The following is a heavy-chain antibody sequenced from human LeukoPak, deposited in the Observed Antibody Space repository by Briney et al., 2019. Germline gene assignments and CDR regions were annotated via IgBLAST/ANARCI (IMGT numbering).Heavy chain of an antibody. J-gene: IGHJ3*02. CDR2: IIPIFGTA. CDR3: ARGGARATADGGNGI. CDR1: GGTFSSYA. V-gene: IGHV1-69*13. D-gene: IGHD2-2*01. Sequence: ASVKVSCKASGGTFSSYAISWVRQAPGQGLEWMGGIIPIFGTANYAQKFEGRVTITADESTGTAYMELSRLRSEDTAVYYCARGGARATADGGNGIWGKGTMVTVSS.